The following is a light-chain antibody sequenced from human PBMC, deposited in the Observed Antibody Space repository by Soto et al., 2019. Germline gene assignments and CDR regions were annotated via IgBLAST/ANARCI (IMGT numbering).Light chain of an antibody. V-gene: IGKV3-15*01. J-gene: IGKJ1*01. CDR3: QHYNNWPPWT. CDR2: GAS. CDR1: QSVSSN. Sequence: EIVMTQSPATLSVSPGERATLSCRASQSVSSNLAWYHQKPGQAPRLLIYGASTRATGIPARFSGSGSGTVFTLTISNLQSEDFAVYYCQHYNNWPPWTFGQGTKVEIK.